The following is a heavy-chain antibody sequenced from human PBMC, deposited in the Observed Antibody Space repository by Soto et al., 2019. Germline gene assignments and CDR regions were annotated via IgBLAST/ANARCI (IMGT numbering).Heavy chain of an antibody. V-gene: IGHV1-18*01. J-gene: IGHJ6*03. CDR3: ARDQVAIFGVVGNYYYYYHMDV. CDR1: GYTFTSYG. D-gene: IGHD3-3*01. CDR2: ISAYNGNA. Sequence: QVQLVQSGAEVKKPGASVKVSCKASGYTFTSYGISWVRQAPGQGLEWMGWISAYNGNANYAQKLQGRVTMNSHTSTSTADMEVVSVRFDDTAVYYCARDQVAIFGVVGNYYYYYHMDVWGKGTTVTVSS.